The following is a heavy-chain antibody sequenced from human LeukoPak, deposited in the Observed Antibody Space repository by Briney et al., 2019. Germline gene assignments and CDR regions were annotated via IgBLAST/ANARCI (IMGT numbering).Heavy chain of an antibody. CDR1: GGSISSSSYY. J-gene: IGHJ3*02. D-gene: IGHD3-3*01. CDR2: IYYSGST. Sequence: SETLSLTCTVSGGSISSSSYYWGWIRQPPGKGLEWIGSIYYSGSTYYNPSLKSRVTISVDTSKNQFSLKLSSVTAADTAVYYCARRSGYSNDAFDIWGQGTVVTVSS. V-gene: IGHV4-39*01. CDR3: ARRSGYSNDAFDI.